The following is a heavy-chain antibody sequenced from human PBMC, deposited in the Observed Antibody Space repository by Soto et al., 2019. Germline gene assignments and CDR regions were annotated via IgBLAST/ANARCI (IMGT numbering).Heavy chain of an antibody. D-gene: IGHD2-21*01. CDR2: ISAYNGNT. CDR1: GYKVISHS. J-gene: IGHJ6*02. CDR3: ARGAFCGGAPGCRDMDV. V-gene: IGHV1-18*01. Sequence: QVQLVQSGGEVKKPGASVKVSCKSSGYKVISHSITWVRQAPGQGLEWMGRISAYNGNTNYAQKIQGRVTMTPDQSTNTAYMELRSLRSDDTAVYYCARGAFCGGAPGCRDMDVWGQGTTVTVSS.